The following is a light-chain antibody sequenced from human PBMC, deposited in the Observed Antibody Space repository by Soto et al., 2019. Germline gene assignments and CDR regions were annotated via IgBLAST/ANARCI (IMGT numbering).Light chain of an antibody. CDR2: GAS. J-gene: IGKJ2*01. Sequence: EIVMTQSPATLSVSPGERATLSCRASQRVSSNLAWYQQKPGQAPRLLIYGASTRATGIPARCSGSGSGTESTLTISSLQSEDYEFYYCLQYHNRPPEYTFGQGTKLEIK. CDR1: QRVSSN. V-gene: IGKV3-15*01. CDR3: LQYHNRPPEYT.